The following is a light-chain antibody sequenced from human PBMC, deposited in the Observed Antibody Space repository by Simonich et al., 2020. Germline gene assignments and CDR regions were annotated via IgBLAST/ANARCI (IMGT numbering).Light chain of an antibody. CDR3: QQYNNWPLT. J-gene: IGKJ4*01. V-gene: IGKV3-15*01. Sequence: EIVMTQSPATLPVSPGERAPLSCRASQSVSSKLARYQQKPGQAPRPLINGASTRATGIPARFSCSGSGTEFTLTISSLQSEDFAVYYCQQYNNWPLTFGGGTKVEIK. CDR1: QSVSSK. CDR2: GAS.